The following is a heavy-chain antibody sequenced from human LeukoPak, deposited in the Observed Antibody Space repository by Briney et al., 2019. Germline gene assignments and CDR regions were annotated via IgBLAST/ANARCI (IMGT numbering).Heavy chain of an antibody. J-gene: IGHJ1*01. V-gene: IGHV3-23*01. Sequence: PGGSLRLSCAASGFTFSSYGMSWVRQAPGKGLEWVSAISGSGGSTYYADSVKGRFTISRDNSENTLYLQMNGLRAEDTAVYYCARAGSSSGTFADWGQGTLVTVSS. CDR2: ISGSGGST. CDR1: GFTFSSYG. CDR3: ARAGSSSGTFAD. D-gene: IGHD6-13*01.